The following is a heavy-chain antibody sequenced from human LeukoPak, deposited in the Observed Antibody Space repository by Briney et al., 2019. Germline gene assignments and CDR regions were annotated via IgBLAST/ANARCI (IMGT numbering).Heavy chain of an antibody. CDR2: ISSSSSTT. CDR1: GFSFGAHG. Sequence: GGSLRLSCAASGFSFGAHGMNWVRQAPGKGLEWVSYISSSSSTTKYADSVKGRFTVSRDNTEQSVYLQMNSLRAEDTAVYYCATVVVMDTSYWGQGTLVIVSS. D-gene: IGHD2-15*01. V-gene: IGHV3-48*04. CDR3: ATVVVMDTSY. J-gene: IGHJ4*02.